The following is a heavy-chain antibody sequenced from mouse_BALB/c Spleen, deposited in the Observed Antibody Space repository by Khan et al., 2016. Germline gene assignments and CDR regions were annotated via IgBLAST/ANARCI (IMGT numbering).Heavy chain of an antibody. CDR3: ANNYYGLGFDY. D-gene: IGHD1-1*01. V-gene: IGHV1-5*01. CDR2: IYPGNSDN. J-gene: IGHJ2*01. CDR1: GYTFTSYW. Sequence: EVQLQESGTVLARPGASVKMSCKASGYTFTSYWMHWVKQRPGQGLEWIGAIYPGNSDNSYNQKFKGKAKLTAVTYTSTAYMELSSLTNEDAAVYYCANNYYGLGFDYGGQGTTLTVSS.